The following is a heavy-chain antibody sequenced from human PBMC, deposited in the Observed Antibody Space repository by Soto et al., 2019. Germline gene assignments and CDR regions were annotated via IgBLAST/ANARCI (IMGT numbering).Heavy chain of an antibody. J-gene: IGHJ6*02. D-gene: IGHD3-22*01. V-gene: IGHV4-59*01. CDR2: IYYSGST. Sequence: PSETLSLTCTVSGGSISSYYWSWIRQPPGKGLEWIGYIYYSGSTNYNPSLKSRVTISVDTSKNQFSLKLSSVTAADTAVYYCARDIRGYYYDSSGYWGYYYYGMDVWGQGTTVTVS. CDR1: GGSISSYY. CDR3: ARDIRGYYYDSSGYWGYYYYGMDV.